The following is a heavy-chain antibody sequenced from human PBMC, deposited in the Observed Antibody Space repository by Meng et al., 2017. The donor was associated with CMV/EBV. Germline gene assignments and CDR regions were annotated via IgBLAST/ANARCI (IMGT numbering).Heavy chain of an antibody. CDR2: ISSSSSYI. J-gene: IGHJ4*02. V-gene: IGHV3-21*01. Sequence: WVRQAPGKGLEWLSSISSSSSYIYHADSMKGRFTVSRDNAKNSVYLQMNSLRAEDTAVYYCARDLAPQSDYYDSSGYYYLPKGFDYWGQGTLVTVSS. CDR3: ARDLAPQSDYYDSSGYYYLPKGFDY. D-gene: IGHD3-22*01.